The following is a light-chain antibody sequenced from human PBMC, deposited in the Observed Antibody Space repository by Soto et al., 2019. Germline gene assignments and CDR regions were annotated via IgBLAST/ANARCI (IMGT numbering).Light chain of an antibody. V-gene: IGKV1-5*03. Sequence: DIQMTQSPFTLSASVGDRVTITCRASQSISDWVAWYQQKPGKAPKLLIYKASTLGSGVPSRFSGSGSGTDFTLTISSLQPDDFASYYCQQYNSFPWTFGQGAEVEIK. J-gene: IGKJ1*01. CDR1: QSISDW. CDR3: QQYNSFPWT. CDR2: KAS.